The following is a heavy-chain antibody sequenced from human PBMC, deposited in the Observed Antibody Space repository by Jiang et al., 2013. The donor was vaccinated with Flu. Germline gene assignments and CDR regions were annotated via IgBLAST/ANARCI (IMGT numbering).Heavy chain of an antibody. CDR1: GGTFSSYA. V-gene: IGHV1-69*04. CDR2: IIPILGIA. D-gene: IGHD3-22*01. CDR3: ATSRAEYYYDSSVTSSCFDY. Sequence: GAEVKKPGSSVKVSCKASGGTFSSYAISWVRQAPGQGLEWMGRIIPILGIANYAQKFQGRVTITADKSTSTAYMELSSLRSEDTAVYYCATSRAEYYYDSSVTSSCFDYWGQGTPGPPSPQ. J-gene: IGHJ4*02.